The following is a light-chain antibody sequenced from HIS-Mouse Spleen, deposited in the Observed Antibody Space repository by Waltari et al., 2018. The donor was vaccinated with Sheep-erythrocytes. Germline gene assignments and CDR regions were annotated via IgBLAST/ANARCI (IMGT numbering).Light chain of an antibody. CDR2: DVS. J-gene: IGLJ1*01. V-gene: IGLV2-11*01. Sequence: QSALTQPRSVSGSPGPSVTISCTGTSSDVGGYNYVSWYQQHPVKAPKLMIYDVSKRPSGVPDRFSGSKSGNTASLTISGLQAEDEADYYCCSYAGSYNHVFATGTKVTVL. CDR1: SSDVGGYNY. CDR3: CSYAGSYNHV.